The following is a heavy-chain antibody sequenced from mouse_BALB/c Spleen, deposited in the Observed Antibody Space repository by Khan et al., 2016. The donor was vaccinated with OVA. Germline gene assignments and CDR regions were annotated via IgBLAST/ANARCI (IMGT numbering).Heavy chain of an antibody. CDR3: ARGGAGVHYWYVDV. CDR1: GYSITSGYR. V-gene: IGHV3-6*02. J-gene: IGHJ1*01. CDR2: ISYDGSN. Sequence: EVQLQESGPGLVKPSQSLSLTCSVTGYSITSGYRWNWIRQFPGNKLEWMGYISYDGSNNYNPSLKNRISITRDTSTNQFFLKLNSVTTEDTATFYGARGGAGVHYWYVDVWGAGTTVTVSS. D-gene: IGHD6-1*01.